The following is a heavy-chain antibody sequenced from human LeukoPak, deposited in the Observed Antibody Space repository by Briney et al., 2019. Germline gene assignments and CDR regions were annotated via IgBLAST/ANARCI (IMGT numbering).Heavy chain of an antibody. CDR2: IHSGGST. CDR1: GVTVSGAW. CDR3: AAKWLLQRY. V-gene: IGHV3-66*01. J-gene: IGHJ4*02. Sequence: GGSLRLSCEDSGVTVSGAWMRWVRQAPGKGLECVSIIHSGGSTDYADSVEGRFTISRDNSKNTVYLQMNSLRAEDTAVYYCAAKWLLQRYWGQGTLVTVSS. D-gene: IGHD3-22*01.